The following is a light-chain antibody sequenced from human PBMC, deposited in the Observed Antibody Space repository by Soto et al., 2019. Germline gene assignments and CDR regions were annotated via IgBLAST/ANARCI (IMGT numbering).Light chain of an antibody. CDR1: QSISSW. CDR3: QHYDIWPLT. V-gene: IGKV1-5*03. Sequence: DIQMTQSPSTLSASVGDRVTITCRASQSISSWLAWYQQKPGKAPKLLIYKASSLKSGVPSRFSGSGSGTEFTLTISSLQSEDFAVYYCQHYDIWPLTFGQGTKVE. J-gene: IGKJ1*01. CDR2: KAS.